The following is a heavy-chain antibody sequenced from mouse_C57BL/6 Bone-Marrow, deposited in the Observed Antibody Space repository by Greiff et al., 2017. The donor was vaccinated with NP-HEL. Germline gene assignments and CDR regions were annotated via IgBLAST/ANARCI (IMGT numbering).Heavy chain of an antibody. V-gene: IGHV1-69*01. Sequence: QLQQPGAELVMPGASVKLSCKASGYTFTSYWMHWVKQRPGQGLEWIGEIDPSDSYTNYNQKFKGKSTLTVDKSSSTAYMQLSSLTSEDSAVYYCASLDPIYAMDYWGQGTSVTVSS. CDR1: GYTFTSYW. J-gene: IGHJ4*01. CDR3: ASLDPIYAMDY. CDR2: IDPSDSYT. D-gene: IGHD6-5*01.